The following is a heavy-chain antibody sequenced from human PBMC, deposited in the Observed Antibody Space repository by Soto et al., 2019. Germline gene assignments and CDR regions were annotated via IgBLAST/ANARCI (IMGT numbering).Heavy chain of an antibody. D-gene: IGHD3-9*01. V-gene: IGHV3-15*05. CDR1: GFTFSNAW. Sequence: GGSLNLSYTASGFTFSNAWMSWVRHARPKVLDWVGRIKSKTDGGVTYYTDSVKGRFTISRDNSKNSLYLQMNSLRPEDTAFYYCAKDSYDILTGRKRYFDSWGPGTLVTVSS. CDR2: IKSKTDGGVT. CDR3: AKDSYDILTGRKRYFDS. J-gene: IGHJ4*02.